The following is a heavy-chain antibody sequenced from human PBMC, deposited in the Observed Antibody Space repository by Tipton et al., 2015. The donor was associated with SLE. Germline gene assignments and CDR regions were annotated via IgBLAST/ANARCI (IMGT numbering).Heavy chain of an antibody. CDR2: IRGNAETT. D-gene: IGHD3-10*01. J-gene: IGHJ4*02. Sequence: SLRLSCVVSGFTFSNYVIHWFRQAPGKGLEYVSGIRGNAETTYYGVPAKGRFTISRDNSKNTLYLQLGGLRGEDMAVYYCARADGSGTYFNPINEFFDYWGQGTLVTVSS. CDR3: ARADGSGTYFNPINEFFDY. CDR1: GFTFSNYV. V-gene: IGHV3-64*02.